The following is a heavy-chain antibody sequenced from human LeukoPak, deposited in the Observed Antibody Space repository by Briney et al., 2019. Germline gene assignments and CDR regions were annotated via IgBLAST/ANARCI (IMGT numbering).Heavy chain of an antibody. J-gene: IGHJ4*02. CDR2: IWYDGSNK. V-gene: IGHV3-33*06. CDR3: AKGLDGSGVDY. CDR1: GFTFSSYG. D-gene: IGHD3-10*01. Sequence: GGSLRLSCAASGFTFSSYGMHWVRQAPGKGLERVAVIWYDGSNKYYADSVKGRFTISRDNSKNTLYLQMNSLRAEDTAVYYCAKGLDGSGVDYWGQGTLVTVSS.